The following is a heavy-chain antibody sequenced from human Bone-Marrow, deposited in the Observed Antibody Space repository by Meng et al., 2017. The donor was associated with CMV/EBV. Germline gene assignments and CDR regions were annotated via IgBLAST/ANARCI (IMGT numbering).Heavy chain of an antibody. CDR1: GGTFRSYA. D-gene: IGHD4-17*01. CDR3: ARGWGGDQEAIDY. J-gene: IGHJ4*02. Sequence: CKASGGTFRSYAIRWVRQAPGQGLEWMGVIIPIFGTRNSAQKFQGRVTITADESTSTAYMELSSLRSEDTAVYYCARGWGGDQEAIDYWGQGTLVTVSS. CDR2: IIPIFGTR. V-gene: IGHV1-69*01.